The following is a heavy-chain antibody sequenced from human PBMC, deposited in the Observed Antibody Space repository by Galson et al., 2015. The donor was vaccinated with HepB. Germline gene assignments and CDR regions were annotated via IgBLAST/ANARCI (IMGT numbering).Heavy chain of an antibody. V-gene: IGHV1-2*06. D-gene: IGHD3-10*01. J-gene: IGHJ4*02. Sequence: SVKVSCKASGYTFTGYYMHWVRQAPGQGLEWMGRINPNSGGTNYAQKFQGRVTMTRDTSISTAYMELSRLRSDDTAVYYCARDLTVGRLWFGELLQPSEYWGQGTLVTVSS. CDR1: GYTFTGYY. CDR3: ARDLTVGRLWFGELLQPSEY. CDR2: INPNSGGT.